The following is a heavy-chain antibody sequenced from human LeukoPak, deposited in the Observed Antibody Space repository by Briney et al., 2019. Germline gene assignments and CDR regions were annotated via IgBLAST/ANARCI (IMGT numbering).Heavy chain of an antibody. V-gene: IGHV3-33*06. CDR1: GFTFSSYG. Sequence: GRSLRLSCAASGFTFSSYGMNWVRQAPGKGLEWVAVIWYDGSNKYYADSVKGRFTISRGNSKNTLYLQMNSLRAEDTAVYYCAKDRREYSYGSFDYWGQGTLVTVSS. CDR2: IWYDGSNK. J-gene: IGHJ4*02. D-gene: IGHD5-18*01. CDR3: AKDRREYSYGSFDY.